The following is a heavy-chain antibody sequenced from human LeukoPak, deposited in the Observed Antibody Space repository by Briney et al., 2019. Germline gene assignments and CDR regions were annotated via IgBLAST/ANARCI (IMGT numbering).Heavy chain of an antibody. CDR1: GFTFSSYW. J-gene: IGHJ4*02. CDR3: ARGPRYFDWFYFDY. V-gene: IGHV3-74*01. CDR2: INSDGSST. Sequence: GGSLRLPCAASGFTFSSYWMHWVRQAPGKGLVWVSRINSDGSSTSYADSVKGRFTISRDNAKNTLYLQMNSLRAEDTAVYYCARGPRYFDWFYFDYWGQGTLVTVSS. D-gene: IGHD3-9*01.